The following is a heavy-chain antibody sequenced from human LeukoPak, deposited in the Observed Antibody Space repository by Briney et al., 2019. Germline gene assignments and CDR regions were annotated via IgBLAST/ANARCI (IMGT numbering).Heavy chain of an antibody. D-gene: IGHD2-15*01. CDR3: ARGSDCSGGSCYSYWYFDL. V-gene: IGHV3-74*01. J-gene: IGHJ2*01. CDR1: AFTFSSYW. Sequence: GGSLRLSCAASAFTFSSYWMHWVRQAPGRGLVWVSRINSYGSSTTYADPVKRRFTLSRANAKTPLYLQMKSLRAEDTAMYYCARGSDCSGGSCYSYWYFDLWGRGTLVTVSS. CDR2: INSYGSST.